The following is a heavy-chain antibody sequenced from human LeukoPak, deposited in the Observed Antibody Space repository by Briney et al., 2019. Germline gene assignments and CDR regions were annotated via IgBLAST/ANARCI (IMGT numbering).Heavy chain of an antibody. CDR2: IKQDGSEK. V-gene: IGHV3-7*03. Sequence: PGGSLRLSCAASGFTFSSYWMSWVRQAPGKGLEWVANIKQDGSEKYYVDSVKGRFTISRDNAKNSLFLQVNSLRAEDTAVYYCARIKGYFDSSGYRFDYWGQGTLVTVSS. D-gene: IGHD3-22*01. J-gene: IGHJ4*02. CDR3: ARIKGYFDSSGYRFDY. CDR1: GFTFSSYW.